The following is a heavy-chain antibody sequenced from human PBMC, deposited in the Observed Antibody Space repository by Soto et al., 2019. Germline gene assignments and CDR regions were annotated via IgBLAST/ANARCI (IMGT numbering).Heavy chain of an antibody. V-gene: IGHV4-34*01. J-gene: IGHJ4*02. Sequence: QVQLQQWGAGLLKPSETLSLTCAVYGGSFSGYYWSWIRQPPGKGLEWIGEINHSGSTNYNPSLTSRVTISVDTSKNQFSLKLSSVTAADTAVYYCASRNIAAAGLDYWGQGTLVTVSS. D-gene: IGHD6-13*01. CDR3: ASRNIAAAGLDY. CDR2: INHSGST. CDR1: GGSFSGYY.